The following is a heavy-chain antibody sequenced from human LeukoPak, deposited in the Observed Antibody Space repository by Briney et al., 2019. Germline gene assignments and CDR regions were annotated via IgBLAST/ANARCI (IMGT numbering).Heavy chain of an antibody. D-gene: IGHD4-17*01. CDR2: INSDGSST. J-gene: IGHJ6*03. CDR3: ARPLLTTVTKHVHYYYYYMDV. V-gene: IGHV3-74*01. Sequence: GGSLRLSCAASGFTFSSYWMHWVRQAPGKGLVWDSRINSDGSSTSYADSVKGRFTISRDNAKNTLYLQMNSLRAEDTAVYYCARPLLTTVTKHVHYYYYYMDVSRKGTTVTVSS. CDR1: GFTFSSYW.